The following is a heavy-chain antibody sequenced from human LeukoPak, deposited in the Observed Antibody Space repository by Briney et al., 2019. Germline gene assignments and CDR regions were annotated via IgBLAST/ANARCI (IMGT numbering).Heavy chain of an antibody. D-gene: IGHD3-22*01. CDR3: AKDLYHYDSSGYYGGYYFDY. Sequence: QSGGSLRLSCAASGFTFSSYGMHWVRQAPGKGLEWVAVISYDGSNKYYADSVKGRFTISRDNSKNTLYLQMNSLRAEDTAVYYCAKDLYHYDSSGYYGGYYFDYWGQGTLVTVSS. CDR2: ISYDGSNK. J-gene: IGHJ4*02. CDR1: GFTFSSYG. V-gene: IGHV3-30*18.